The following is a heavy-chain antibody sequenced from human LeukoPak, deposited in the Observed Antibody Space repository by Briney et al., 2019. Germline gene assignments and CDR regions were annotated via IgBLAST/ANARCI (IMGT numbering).Heavy chain of an antibody. CDR3: ARGEDFKSSRFDP. J-gene: IGHJ5*02. Sequence: SETLSLTCTVSGGSISGHYWNWIRQPPGKGLEWIGYIFNSGTIKYNPSLESRVTISVDTSKNQFSLKLTSVTAADTALYYCARGEDFKSSRFDPWGQGTLVTASS. D-gene: IGHD1-26*01. CDR2: IFNSGTI. V-gene: IGHV4-59*11. CDR1: GGSISGHY.